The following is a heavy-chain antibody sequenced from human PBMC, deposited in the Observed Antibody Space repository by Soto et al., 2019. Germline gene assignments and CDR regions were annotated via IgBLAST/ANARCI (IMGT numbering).Heavy chain of an antibody. J-gene: IGHJ5*01. CDR3: AHFTVGTFDF. CDR1: GFSLTTTGVG. V-gene: IGHV2-5*02. CDR2: LYWDDDK. D-gene: IGHD7-27*01. Sequence: QITLMESGPALVKPTQTLTLTCTFSGFSLTTTGVGVGWFRQPPGTAPEWLGVLYWDDDKRISSSLKSRLTLAKDTTNDQVVLTLTDVGPVDAATYYCAHFTVGTFDFWCQGTMVTVSS.